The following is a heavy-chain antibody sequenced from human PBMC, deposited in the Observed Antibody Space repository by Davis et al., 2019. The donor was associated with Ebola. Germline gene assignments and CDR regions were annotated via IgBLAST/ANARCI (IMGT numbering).Heavy chain of an antibody. CDR2: ISSDGGIT. V-gene: IGHV3-74*01. CDR1: GFTFSRYW. D-gene: IGHD6-13*01. CDR3: AKGASTSWLYFDF. J-gene: IGHJ4*02. Sequence: PGGSLRLSCAASGFTFSRYWMHWVRQAPGKGLVYVSRISSDGGITSYADSVKGRFTISRDNSKNTLYLEMNSLRVEDTAVYYCAKGASTSWLYFDFWGLGTLVTVSS.